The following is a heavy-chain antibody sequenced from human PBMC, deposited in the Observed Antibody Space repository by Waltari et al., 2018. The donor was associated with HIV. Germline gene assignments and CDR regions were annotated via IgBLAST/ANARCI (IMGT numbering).Heavy chain of an antibody. V-gene: IGHV4-34*01. CDR1: GGSFSGYY. D-gene: IGHD3-10*01. J-gene: IGHJ4*02. Sequence: QVQLQQWGAGLLKPSETLSLTCAVYGGSFSGYYWSWIRQPPGKGLEWIGEINHSGSTNNNPSPKSRVTISVDTSKNQFSLKVSAVTAADTAVYYCARGLLHMVRGVTYGSYFDYWGQGTLVTVSS. CDR3: ARGLLHMVRGVTYGSYFDY. CDR2: INHSGST.